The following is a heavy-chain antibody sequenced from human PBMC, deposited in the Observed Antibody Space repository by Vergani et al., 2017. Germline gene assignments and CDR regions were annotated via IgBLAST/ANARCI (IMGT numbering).Heavy chain of an antibody. Sequence: EVQLVESGGGLVQPGGSLRLSCAASGFTVSRYWRSWVRKAPGKGQEWVANIKQDGSEKYYVDSVKGRFTISRDNAKNSLYLQMNSLRAEDTAVYYCAREAYGSGLDYWGQGTLVTVSS. D-gene: IGHD3-10*01. J-gene: IGHJ4*02. CDR3: AREAYGSGLDY. CDR1: GFTVSRYW. CDR2: IKQDGSEK. V-gene: IGHV3-7*01.